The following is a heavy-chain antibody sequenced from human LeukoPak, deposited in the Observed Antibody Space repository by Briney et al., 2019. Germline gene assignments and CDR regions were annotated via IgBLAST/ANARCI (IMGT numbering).Heavy chain of an antibody. CDR2: IYHSGST. J-gene: IGHJ4*02. Sequence: SGTLSLTCAVSGGSISSSNWWSWVRQPPGKGLEWIGEIYHSGSTNYNPSLKSRVTISVDKSKNQFSLKLSSVTAADTALYYCARDHSYGSLAFDYWGQGTLVTVSS. D-gene: IGHD5-18*01. CDR3: ARDHSYGSLAFDY. CDR1: GGSISSSNW. V-gene: IGHV4-4*02.